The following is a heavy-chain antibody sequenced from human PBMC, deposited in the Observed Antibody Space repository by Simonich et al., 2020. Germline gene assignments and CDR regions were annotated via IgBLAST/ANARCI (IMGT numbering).Heavy chain of an antibody. Sequence: EVQLVESGGGLVQPGGSLRLSCAASGFTFSSYEMNWVRQAPGKGLEWVSSISSSGSTIYYADSVKVRFTISRDNAKNSLYLQMNSLRAEDTAVYYCASDGAYDTVVTGAYWGQGTLVTVSS. CDR3: ASDGAYDTVVTGAY. V-gene: IGHV3-48*03. CDR1: GFTFSSYE. D-gene: IGHD3-9*01. CDR2: ISSSGSTI. J-gene: IGHJ4*02.